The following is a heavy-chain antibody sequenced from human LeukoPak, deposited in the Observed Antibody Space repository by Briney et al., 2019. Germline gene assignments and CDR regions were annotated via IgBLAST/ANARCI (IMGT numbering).Heavy chain of an antibody. Sequence: SETLSLTCTVSGGSISSYYWSWIRQPPGKGLEWIGYIYYSGSTNYNPSLKSRVTISVDTSENQFSLKLSSVTAADTAVYYCARIAAAGPNYYYYGMDVWGQGTTVTVSS. V-gene: IGHV4-59*08. CDR1: GGSISSYY. CDR2: IYYSGST. D-gene: IGHD6-13*01. CDR3: ARIAAAGPNYYYYGMDV. J-gene: IGHJ6*02.